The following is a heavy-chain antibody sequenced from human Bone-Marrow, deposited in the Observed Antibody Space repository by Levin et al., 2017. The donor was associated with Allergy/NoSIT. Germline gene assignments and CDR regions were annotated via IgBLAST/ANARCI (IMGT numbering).Heavy chain of an antibody. D-gene: IGHD4-11*01. Sequence: LSLTCAASGFPFSSYTMNWVRQTPGKGLEWVSSISSSSGYIYYADSVKGRFTISRDNSKNSLYLQMISLRAEDTAVYHCARRRHSNYPFDFWGQGTLVTVSS. CDR2: ISSSSGYI. CDR1: GFPFSSYT. V-gene: IGHV3-21*01. CDR3: ARRRHSNYPFDF. J-gene: IGHJ4*02.